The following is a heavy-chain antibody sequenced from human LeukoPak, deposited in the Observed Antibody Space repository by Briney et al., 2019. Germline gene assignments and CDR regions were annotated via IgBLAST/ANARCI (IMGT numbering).Heavy chain of an antibody. D-gene: IGHD3-9*01. V-gene: IGHV4-59*08. CDR2: IYYSGST. J-gene: IGHJ4*02. Sequence: SETLSLTCTVSGGSISSYYWSWIRQPPGKGLEWIGYIYYSGSTNHNPSLKSRVTISVDTSKNQFSLKLSSVTAADTAVYYCARRKNYDILTGAFDYWGQGTLVTVSS. CDR3: ARRKNYDILTGAFDY. CDR1: GGSISSYY.